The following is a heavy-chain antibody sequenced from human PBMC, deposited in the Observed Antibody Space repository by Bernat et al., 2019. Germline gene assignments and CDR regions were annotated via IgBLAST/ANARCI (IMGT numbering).Heavy chain of an antibody. CDR1: GFSLGTTGVG. CDR2: IYWDVDK. CDR3: AHRRQGYDSGWNEGDFDD. Sequence: QITLKESGPTLVKPTQTLTLTCTFSGFSLGTTGVGVGWIRQPPGQALEWLARIYWDVDKRYSPSLGSRRTITKDASKNQVVRTMSNMDHVDTATYYCAHRRQGYDSGWNEGDFDDWGQGILVSVSS. V-gene: IGHV2-5*02. D-gene: IGHD3-22*01. J-gene: IGHJ4*02.